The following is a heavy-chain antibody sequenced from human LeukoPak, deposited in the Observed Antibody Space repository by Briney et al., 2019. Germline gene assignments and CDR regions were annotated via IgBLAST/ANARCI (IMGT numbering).Heavy chain of an antibody. V-gene: IGHV1-18*01. Sequence: ASVKVSCKASGYTFTSYGISWVRQAPGQGLEWMGWISAYNGNTNYAQKLQGRVTMTTDTSTSTAYMELSSLRSEDAAVYYCARDSGSGSNDYWGQGTLVTVSS. D-gene: IGHD1-26*01. CDR3: ARDSGSGSNDY. CDR1: GYTFTSYG. CDR2: ISAYNGNT. J-gene: IGHJ4*02.